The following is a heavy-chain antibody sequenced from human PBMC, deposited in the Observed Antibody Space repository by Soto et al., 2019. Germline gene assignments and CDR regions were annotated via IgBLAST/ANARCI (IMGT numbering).Heavy chain of an antibody. D-gene: IGHD3-3*01. J-gene: IGHJ6*03. Sequence: SETLSLTCSVSGDSINSDKYYWGWIRQPPGKGLEWIGSIYYRGNTYYNPSLQTRVTISLDKSKSQFSLKLNSVTAADTAVYYCARGTYYDFWSGYSYYYYYMDVWGKGTTVTVSS. CDR1: GDSINSDKYY. CDR3: ARGTYYDFWSGYSYYYYYMDV. V-gene: IGHV4-39*01. CDR2: IYYRGNT.